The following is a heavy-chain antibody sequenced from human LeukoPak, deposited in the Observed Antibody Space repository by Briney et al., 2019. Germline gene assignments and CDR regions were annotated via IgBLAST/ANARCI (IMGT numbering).Heavy chain of an antibody. D-gene: IGHD1-26*01. J-gene: IGHJ4*02. CDR3: ATSGRYPFYFDY. CDR2: IYYSGST. V-gene: IGHV4-61*01. Sequence: SETLSLTCTVSGGSVSSGSYYWSWIRQPPGKGLEWIGYIYYSGSTNYNPSLKSRVTISVDTSKNQFSLKLSSVTAADTAVYYCATSGRYPFYFDYWGQGTLVTVSS. CDR1: GGSVSSGSYY.